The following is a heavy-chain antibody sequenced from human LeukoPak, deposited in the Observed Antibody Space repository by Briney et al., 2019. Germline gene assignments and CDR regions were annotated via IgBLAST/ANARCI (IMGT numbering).Heavy chain of an antibody. CDR2: INPNSGGT. D-gene: IGHD6-13*01. CDR3: ARAVAAGYYYMDV. V-gene: IGHV1-2*06. Sequence: GASVKVSCKASGGTFSSYAISWVRQAPGQGLEWMGRINPNSGGTNYAQKFQGRVTMTRDTSISTAYMELSRLRSDDTAVYYCARAVAAGYYYMDVWGKGTTVTVSS. CDR1: GGTFSSYA. J-gene: IGHJ6*03.